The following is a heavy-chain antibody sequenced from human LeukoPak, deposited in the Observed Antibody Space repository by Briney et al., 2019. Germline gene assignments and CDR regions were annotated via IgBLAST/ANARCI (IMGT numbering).Heavy chain of an antibody. CDR2: ISGSGGST. J-gene: IGHJ4*02. D-gene: IGHD1-14*01. Sequence: GGSLRLSCAGSGFTFANYAMSWVRQAPGKGLEWVSAISGSGGSTYYADSVKGRFTISRDNSKNTLYLQMNSLRAEDTAVYYCAKDPDLSRDYWGQGTLVTVSS. V-gene: IGHV3-23*01. CDR1: GFTFANYA. CDR3: AKDPDLSRDY.